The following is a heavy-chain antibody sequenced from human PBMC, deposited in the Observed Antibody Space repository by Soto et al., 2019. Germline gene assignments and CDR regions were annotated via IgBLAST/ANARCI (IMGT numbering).Heavy chain of an antibody. J-gene: IGHJ5*02. Sequence: SEKVACTASGYTFTCYAMXWVCLAPGQRVEWMGWINAGNGDTGYAQKFQGRVTMTRDISTATAYMELSSLRSDETATYYCARMATFGSLNWFDPWGQGSLVTVTS. CDR3: ARMATFGSLNWFDP. D-gene: IGHD3-16*01. V-gene: IGHV1-3*01. CDR2: INAGNGDT. CDR1: GYTFTCYA.